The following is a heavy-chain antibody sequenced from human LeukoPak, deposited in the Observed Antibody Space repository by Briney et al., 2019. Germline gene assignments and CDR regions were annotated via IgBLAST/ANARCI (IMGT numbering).Heavy chain of an antibody. CDR1: GYTFSNYA. D-gene: IGHD2-2*01. V-gene: IGHV3-23*01. Sequence: AGGSLRLSCAASGYTFSNYAMSWVRQAPGKGLEWVSVISDSADSTYYADSVKGRFTISRDNSKNTLYLQMNSLRVEDTAVYYCVNSLSYYGITTCYSGRDTFEIWGQGTMVTVSS. CDR3: VNSLSYYGITTCYSGRDTFEI. J-gene: IGHJ3*02. CDR2: ISDSADST.